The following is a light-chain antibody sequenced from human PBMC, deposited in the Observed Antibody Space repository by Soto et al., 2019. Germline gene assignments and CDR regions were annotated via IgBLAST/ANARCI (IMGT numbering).Light chain of an antibody. CDR1: QDIGSS. J-gene: IGKJ1*01. CDR3: QQYANLPT. V-gene: IGKV1-33*01. CDR2: GAS. Sequence: DIQMTQSPSTLSGSVGDRVSFTCQASQDIGSSLSWYQHTPGKAPKLLIHGASHLESGVPSRFSGSGSGTDFTFTIGSLQPEDFATYYCQQYANLPTFGQGTKVDIK.